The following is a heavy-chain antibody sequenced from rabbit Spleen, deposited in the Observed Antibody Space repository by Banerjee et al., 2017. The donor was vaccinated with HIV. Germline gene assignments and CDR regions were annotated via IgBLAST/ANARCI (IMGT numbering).Heavy chain of an antibody. V-gene: IGHV1S40*01. D-gene: IGHD1-1*01. CDR3: ARDTSSSVSSYGMDL. Sequence: QSLQESGGGLVKPGASLTLTCTASGFSFSRSYDMCWVRQAPGKGLEWIGCIYTGNGHIHYASWAKGRFTISITSSTTVTLQVTRLTAADTATYFCARDTSSSVSSYGMDLWGQGTLVTVS. CDR1: GFSFSRSYD. CDR2: IYTGNGHI. J-gene: IGHJ6*01.